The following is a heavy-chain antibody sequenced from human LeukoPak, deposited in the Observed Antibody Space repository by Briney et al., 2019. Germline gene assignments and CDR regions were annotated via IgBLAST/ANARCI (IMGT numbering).Heavy chain of an antibody. CDR2: IYWNDDK. D-gene: IGHD3-22*01. Sequence: SGPTLVNPTQTLTLTCTFSGFSLSTSGVGAGWIRQPPGKALEWLALIYWNDDKRYSPSLKRRLTITKDTSKNQVVLTMTNMDPVDTATYYCAHSRSITMIVVPPGYFDYWGQGTLVTVSS. CDR1: GFSLSTSGVG. J-gene: IGHJ4*02. V-gene: IGHV2-5*01. CDR3: AHSRSITMIVVPPGYFDY.